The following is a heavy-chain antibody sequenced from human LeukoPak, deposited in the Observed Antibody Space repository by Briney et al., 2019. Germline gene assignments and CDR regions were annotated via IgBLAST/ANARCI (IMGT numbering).Heavy chain of an antibody. J-gene: IGHJ4*02. CDR1: GFTFSSYW. CDR2: IKQDGSEK. D-gene: IGHD3-10*01. CDR3: ARALPTGYGSGSFRDY. V-gene: IGHV3-7*05. Sequence: PRGSLRLSCAASGFTFSSYWMSWVRQAPGQGLEWVANIKQDGSEKYYVDSVKGRFTISRDNAKNSLYLQMNSLRAEDTAVYYCARALPTGYGSGSFRDYWGQGTLVTVSS.